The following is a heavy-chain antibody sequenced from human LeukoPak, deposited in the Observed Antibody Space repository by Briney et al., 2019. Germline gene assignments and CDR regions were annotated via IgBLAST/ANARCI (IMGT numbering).Heavy chain of an antibody. CDR3: AKVEVLGELLSSRVYYYYGMDV. CDR2: ISYDGSNK. Sequence: GGSLRLSCAASGFTFSSYGMHWVRQAPGKGLEWVAVISYDGSNKYYADSVKGRFTISRDNSKNTLYLQMNSLRAEDTAVYYCAKVEVLGELLSSRVYYYYGMDVWGQGTTVTVSS. J-gene: IGHJ6*02. D-gene: IGHD3-10*01. CDR1: GFTFSSYG. V-gene: IGHV3-30*18.